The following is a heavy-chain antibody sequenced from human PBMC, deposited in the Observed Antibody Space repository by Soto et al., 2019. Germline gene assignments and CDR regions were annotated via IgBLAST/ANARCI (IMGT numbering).Heavy chain of an antibody. CDR1: GFTFSSYG. D-gene: IGHD2-15*01. CDR2: ISSDGSTK. J-gene: IGHJ3*02. Sequence: GGSLRLSCAASGFTFSSYGMHWVRQAPGKGLEWVAVISSDGSTKYYADSVKGRFTISRDNSKNTLYLQMNSLRAEDTAVYYCARDLWVPGYCSGGSCYSAFDIWGQGTMVTVSS. CDR3: ARDLWVPGYCSGGSCYSAFDI. V-gene: IGHV3-30*03.